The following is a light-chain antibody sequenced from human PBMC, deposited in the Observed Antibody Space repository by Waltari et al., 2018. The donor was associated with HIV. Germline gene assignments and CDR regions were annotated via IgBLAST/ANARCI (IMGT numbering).Light chain of an antibody. Sequence: QSALPQPASVSGSPGQSITLSCPGTSSDVGGYNYVSWYQQHPGKAPKLMSYEVSNRPSGVSNRFSGSKSGNTASLTISGLQAEDEADYYCSSYTSSSTVVFGGGTKLTVL. CDR1: SSDVGGYNY. CDR3: SSYTSSSTVV. CDR2: EVS. J-gene: IGLJ2*01. V-gene: IGLV2-14*01.